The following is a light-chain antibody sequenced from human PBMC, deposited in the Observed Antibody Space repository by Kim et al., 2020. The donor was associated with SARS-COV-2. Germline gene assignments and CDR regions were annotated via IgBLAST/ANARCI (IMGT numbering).Light chain of an antibody. CDR2: DAS. CDR3: QQYSSFLPT. V-gene: IGKV1-5*01. CDR1: QSISSW. Sequence: DIQMTQSPSTLSASVGDRVTITCRASQSISSWLAWYLQKPGKAPNLLIYDASTLESGVPSRFSGSGSGTEFTLTISSLQPDDFATYYCQQYSSFLPTFGGGTKVDIK. J-gene: IGKJ4*01.